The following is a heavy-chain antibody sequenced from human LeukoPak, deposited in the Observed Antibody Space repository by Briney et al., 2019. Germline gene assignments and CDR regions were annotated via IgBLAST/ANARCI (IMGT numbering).Heavy chain of an antibody. CDR2: IWSDGTNQ. J-gene: IGHJ4*02. D-gene: IGHD4-11*01. V-gene: IGHV3-33*01. CDR3: ARDAQRGFDYSNSLEY. CDR1: KFTFSHYG. Sequence: GGSLRLSCAASKFTFSHYGMHWVRQAPGKGLRLVAVIWSDGTNQYYADSVKGRFTISRDNFNNMVYLQMNSLRVDDTGVYYCARDAQRGFDYSNSLEYWGQGALVTVSS.